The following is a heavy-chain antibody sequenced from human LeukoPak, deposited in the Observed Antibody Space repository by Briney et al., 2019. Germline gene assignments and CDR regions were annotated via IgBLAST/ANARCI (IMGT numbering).Heavy chain of an antibody. D-gene: IGHD5-12*01. CDR2: ISSSGSTI. Sequence: GGSLRLSCAASGFTFSSYEMNWVRQAPGKGLEWVSYISSSGSTIYYADSVKGRFTISRDNAKNSLYLQMNSLRAEDTAVYYCARQTSGCSGYDYLANYYYGMDVWGQGTTVTVSS. J-gene: IGHJ6*02. V-gene: IGHV3-48*03. CDR3: ARQTSGCSGYDYLANYYYGMDV. CDR1: GFTFSSYE.